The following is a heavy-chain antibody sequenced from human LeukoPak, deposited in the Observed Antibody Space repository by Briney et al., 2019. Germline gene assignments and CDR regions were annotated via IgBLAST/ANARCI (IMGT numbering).Heavy chain of an antibody. CDR3: ATYTAIVAGDAFDI. V-gene: IGHV1-8*01. CDR2: MNPNSGNT. CDR1: GYTFTSYD. J-gene: IGHJ3*02. D-gene: IGHD5-18*01. Sequence: ASVKVSCKASGYTFTSYDINWVRRATGQGLEWMGWMNPNSGNTGYAQKFQGRVTMTRNTSISTAYMELSSLRSEDTAVYYCATYTAIVAGDAFDIWGQGTMVTVSS.